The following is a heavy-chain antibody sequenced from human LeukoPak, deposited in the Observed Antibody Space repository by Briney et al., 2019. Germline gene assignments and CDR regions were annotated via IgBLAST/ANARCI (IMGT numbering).Heavy chain of an antibody. D-gene: IGHD3-10*01. J-gene: IGHJ4*02. Sequence: SETLSLTCAVYGGSFSGCYWSWIRQPPGKGLEWIGEINHSGSTNYNPSLKSRVTISVDTSKNQFSLKLSSVTAADTAVYYCARVRLLWFGQGGSFDYWGQGTLVTVSS. CDR3: ARVRLLWFGQGGSFDY. V-gene: IGHV4-34*01. CDR1: GGSFSGCY. CDR2: INHSGST.